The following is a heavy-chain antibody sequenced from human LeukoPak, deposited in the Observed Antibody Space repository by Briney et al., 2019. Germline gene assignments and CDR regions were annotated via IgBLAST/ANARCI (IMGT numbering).Heavy chain of an antibody. Sequence: SETPSPTCPGPGGSLSSYYWSWIRQPPGKGLEWIGYIYYSGSTNYNPSLKSRVTISVDTSKNQFSLKLSSVTAADTAVYYCARGLLDGYTHPAAFDIWGQGTMVTVSS. V-gene: IGHV4-59*01. D-gene: IGHD5-24*01. CDR1: GGSLSSYY. J-gene: IGHJ3*02. CDR2: IYYSGST. CDR3: ARGLLDGYTHPAAFDI.